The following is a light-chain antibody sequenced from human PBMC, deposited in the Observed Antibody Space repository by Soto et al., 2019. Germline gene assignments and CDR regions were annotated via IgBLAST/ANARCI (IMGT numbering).Light chain of an antibody. V-gene: IGLV4-69*01. Sequence: QAVVTQSPSASASLGASVKLTCTLSSGHSSYAIAWHRQQPEKGPRYLMKLNSDGSHSKGDGIPDRFSGSSSGAERYLTISSLQSEDEADYYCQTWVTGIQVFGGGTKVTVL. CDR2: LNSDGSH. CDR3: QTWVTGIQV. J-gene: IGLJ2*01. CDR1: SGHSSYA.